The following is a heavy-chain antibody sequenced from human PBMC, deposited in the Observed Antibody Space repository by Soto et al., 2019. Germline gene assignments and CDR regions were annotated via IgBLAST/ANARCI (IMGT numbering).Heavy chain of an antibody. CDR2: IYPGDSDT. CDR3: ARLDTAMVYYYYYGMDV. D-gene: IGHD5-18*01. Sequence: GESLKISCKGSGYSFTSYWIGWVRQMPGKGLEWMGIIYPGDSDTRYSPSFQGQVTISADKSISTAYLQWSSLKASDTAMYYCARLDTAMVYYYYYGMDVWGQGTTVTVSS. J-gene: IGHJ6*02. V-gene: IGHV5-51*01. CDR1: GYSFTSYW.